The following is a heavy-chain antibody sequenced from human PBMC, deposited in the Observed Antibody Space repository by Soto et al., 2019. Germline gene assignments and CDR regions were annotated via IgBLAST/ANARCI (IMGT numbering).Heavy chain of an antibody. Sequence: QVQLQESGPGLVKPSQTLSLTCTVSGGSISSGDYYWSWIRQPPGKGLERIGYIYYSGSPYYNPSLKSRVTISVDTSKNQFSLKLSSVTAADTAVYYCARHTTVTWFWYFDLWGRGTLVTVSS. CDR3: ARHTTVTWFWYFDL. J-gene: IGHJ2*01. V-gene: IGHV4-30-4*01. CDR2: IYYSGSP. CDR1: GGSISSGDYY. D-gene: IGHD4-17*01.